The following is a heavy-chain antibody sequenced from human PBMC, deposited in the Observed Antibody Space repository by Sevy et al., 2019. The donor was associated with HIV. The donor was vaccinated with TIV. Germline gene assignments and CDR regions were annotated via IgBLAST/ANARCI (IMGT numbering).Heavy chain of an antibody. V-gene: IGHV1-69*13. Sequence: ASVKVSCKASGGTFSSYAISWVRQAPGQGLEWMGGIIPSFGKANYAQKFQGRVTITADESTSTAFMELSSLRAEDTAVYCCARERGVENIAVAGTAMDVWGQGTTVTVSS. CDR1: GGTFSSYA. D-gene: IGHD6-19*01. CDR2: IIPSFGKA. J-gene: IGHJ6*02. CDR3: ARERGVENIAVAGTAMDV.